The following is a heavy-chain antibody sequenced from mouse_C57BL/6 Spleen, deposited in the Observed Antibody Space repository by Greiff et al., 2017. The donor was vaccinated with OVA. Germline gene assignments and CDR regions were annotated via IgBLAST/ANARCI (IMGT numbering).Heavy chain of an antibody. J-gene: IGHJ1*03. CDR1: GYTFTSYW. V-gene: IGHV1-69*01. D-gene: IGHD1-1*01. CDR2: FDPSDSYT. Sequence: QVQLQQPGAELVMPGASVKLSCKASGYTFTSYWMHWVKQRPGQGLEWIGEFDPSDSYTNYNQKFKGKSTLTVDKSSSTAYMQLSSLTSEDSAVYYCARPYCDGSSDWYFDVWGTGTTVTVSS. CDR3: ARPYCDGSSDWYFDV.